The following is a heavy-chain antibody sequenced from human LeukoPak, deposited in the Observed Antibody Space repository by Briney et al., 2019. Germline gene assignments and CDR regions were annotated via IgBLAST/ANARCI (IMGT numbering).Heavy chain of an antibody. J-gene: IGHJ4*02. Sequence: GGSLRLSCAASGFAFSNHGMNWVRQAPGKGLEWVSGISPGGDTPYYADSVRGRFTISRDNSKNTMYLQMNSLRAEDTAVYYCAQDRAWIEFYFWGQGTLVTVSS. CDR3: AQDRAWIEFYF. V-gene: IGHV3-23*01. CDR1: GFAFSNHG. CDR2: ISPGGDTP. D-gene: IGHD5-12*01.